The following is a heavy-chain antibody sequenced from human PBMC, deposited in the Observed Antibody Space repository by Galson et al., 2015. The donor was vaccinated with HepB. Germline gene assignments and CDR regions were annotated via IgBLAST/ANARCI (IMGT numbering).Heavy chain of an antibody. Sequence: SLRLSCAASAFSFSNYAMYWFRQSPGKGLEWVAFISYDGGRQYYADSVKGRFTISRDNSENTLFLEMNSPRSDDTAVYHCARGVGSFDHPGSYRRDWFDPWGPGTPVTVSS. CDR2: ISYDGGRQ. D-gene: IGHD3-16*02. CDR3: ARGVGSFDHPGSYRRDWFDP. J-gene: IGHJ5*02. V-gene: IGHV3-30-3*01. CDR1: AFSFSNYA.